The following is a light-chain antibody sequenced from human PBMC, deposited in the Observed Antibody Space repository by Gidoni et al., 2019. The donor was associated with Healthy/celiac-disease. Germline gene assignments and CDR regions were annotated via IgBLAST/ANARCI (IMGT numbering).Light chain of an antibody. CDR2: KAS. J-gene: IGKJ1*01. Sequence: DIQMTQSPSTLSASVGDRVTIPCRASQSISSWLAWYPQKPGKAPKLLIYKASSLESGVPSRFSGSGSGTECTLTISSLQPDDFATYYCQQYNSYPWTFXXXTKVEIK. V-gene: IGKV1-5*03. CDR3: QQYNSYPWT. CDR1: QSISSW.